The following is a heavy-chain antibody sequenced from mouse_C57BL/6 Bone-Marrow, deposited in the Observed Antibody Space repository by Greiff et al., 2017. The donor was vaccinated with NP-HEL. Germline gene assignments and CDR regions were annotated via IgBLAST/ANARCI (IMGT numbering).Heavy chain of an antibody. J-gene: IGHJ2*01. CDR2: IHPNSGST. CDR1: GYTFTSYW. D-gene: IGHD1-1*01. V-gene: IGHV1-64*01. CDR3: ARSDKTSSPDY. Sequence: QVQLQQPGAELVKPGASVKLSCKASGYTFTSYWMHWVKQRPGQGLEWIGMIHPNSGSTNYNEKFKSKATLTVDKSSSTAYMQLSSLTSEDSAVYYCARSDKTSSPDYWGQGTTLTVSS.